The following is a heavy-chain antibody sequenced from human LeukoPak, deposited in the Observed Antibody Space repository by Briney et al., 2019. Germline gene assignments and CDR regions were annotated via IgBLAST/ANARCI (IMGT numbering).Heavy chain of an antibody. V-gene: IGHV3-21*01. CDR1: GFTFSSYS. Sequence: GGSLRLXCAASGFTFSSYSMNWVRQAPGKGLEWVSSISSSSSYIYYADSVKGRFTISRDNAKNSLYLQMNSLRAEDTAVYYCARAPDYYDSSEYFDYWGQGTLVTVSS. J-gene: IGHJ4*02. CDR3: ARAPDYYDSSEYFDY. CDR2: ISSSSSYI. D-gene: IGHD3-22*01.